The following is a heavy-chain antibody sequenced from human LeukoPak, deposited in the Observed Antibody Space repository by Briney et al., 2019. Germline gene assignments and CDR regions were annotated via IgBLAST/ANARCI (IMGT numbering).Heavy chain of an antibody. CDR3: AKDRGPGVVYYYGMDV. CDR1: AFTLAIFA. CDR2: TSWNSGSI. D-gene: IGHD3-3*01. V-gene: IGHV3-9*01. J-gene: IGHJ6*02. Sequence: SLILSCPPAAFTLAIFAIECARQPAGEGMGWDSGTSWNSGSIGYADSVKGRFTISRDNAKNSLYLQMNSLRAEDTALYYCAKDRGPGVVYYYGMDVWGQGTTVTVSS.